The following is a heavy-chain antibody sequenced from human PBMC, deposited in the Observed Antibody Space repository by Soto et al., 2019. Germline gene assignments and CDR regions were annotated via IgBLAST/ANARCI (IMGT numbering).Heavy chain of an antibody. CDR3: ATLTYCSSASCPNYYYVMDV. V-gene: IGHV3-21*02. D-gene: IGHD2-2*01. Sequence: EVQLVESGGGLVMPGGSLRLSCAASGFTFTTYSLTWVRQAPEKGLEWVASIGSSSNYIYYADSVKGRFTISRDNAKNSLFLQMNSLRAEDTAVYYCATLTYCSSASCPNYYYVMDVWGQGTTVTVSS. J-gene: IGHJ6*02. CDR1: GFTFTTYS. CDR2: IGSSSNYI.